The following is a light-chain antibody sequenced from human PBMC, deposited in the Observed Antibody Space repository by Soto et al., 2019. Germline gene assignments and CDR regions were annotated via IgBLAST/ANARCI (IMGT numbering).Light chain of an antibody. CDR3: QQYNNWPPWT. CDR1: QSVSSN. J-gene: IGKJ1*01. V-gene: IGKV3-15*01. CDR2: GAS. Sequence: EIVMTQSPATLSVSPGERATLSCRASQSVSSNLAWYQQKPGQAPRLLIYGASTRATGIPARFSGSGSRTEFTLTISSLQSEDFAVYYCQQYNNWPPWTFGQGTRWIS.